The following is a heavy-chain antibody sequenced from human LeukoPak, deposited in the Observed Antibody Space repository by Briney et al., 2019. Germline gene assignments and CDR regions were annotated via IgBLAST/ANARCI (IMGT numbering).Heavy chain of an antibody. CDR2: ISGSGGST. CDR3: ANPVRYTEARNDY. J-gene: IGHJ4*02. D-gene: IGHD6-6*01. CDR1: GFTFSSYA. Sequence: QPGGSLRLSCAASGFTFSSYAMSWVRQAPGKGLEWVSAISGSGGSTYYADSVKGRFTISRDNSKNTLYLQMNSLRAEDTAVYYCANPVRYTEARNDYWGQGTLVTVSS. V-gene: IGHV3-23*01.